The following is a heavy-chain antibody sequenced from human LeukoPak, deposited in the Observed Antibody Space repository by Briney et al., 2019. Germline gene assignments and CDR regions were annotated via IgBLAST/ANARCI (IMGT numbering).Heavy chain of an antibody. CDR3: ARAVVVAATEDY. J-gene: IGHJ4*02. CDR2: INPNSGGT. D-gene: IGHD2-15*01. Sequence: ASVKVSSKASGYTFTGYYMHWVRQAPGQGLEWIGWINPNSGGTNYAQKFQGRVTMTRDTSISTAYMELSRLRSDDTAVYYCARAVVVAATEDYWGQGTLVTVSS. CDR1: GYTFTGYY. V-gene: IGHV1-2*02.